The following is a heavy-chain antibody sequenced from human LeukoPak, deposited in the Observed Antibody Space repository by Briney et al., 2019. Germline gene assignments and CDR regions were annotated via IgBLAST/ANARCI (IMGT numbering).Heavy chain of an antibody. CDR2: IYPGDSDT. D-gene: IGHD2-15*01. V-gene: IGHV5-51*01. J-gene: IGHJ3*02. CDR3: ARQGYCSGGSCSDDAFDI. Sequence: GESLKISCKGSGYSFTSYWIGWVRQMPGKGLEWMGIIYPGDSDTRCSPSFQGQVTISADKSISTAYLQWSSLKASDTAMYYCARQGYCSGGSCSDDAFDIWGQGTMVTVSS. CDR1: GYSFTSYW.